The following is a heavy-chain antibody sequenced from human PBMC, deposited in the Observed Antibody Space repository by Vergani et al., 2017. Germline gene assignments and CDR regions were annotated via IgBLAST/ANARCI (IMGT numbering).Heavy chain of an antibody. CDR1: GASIRSSNYY. Sequence: QLQLQESGPGLVKPSATLSLTCSVSGASIRSSNYYWGWIRQPPGKGLEWIASIYYSGSTYYNPSLKSRVTISVDTSKNQFSLKLSSVTAADTAVYYCARRTGGSWDYWGQGTLVTVSS. J-gene: IGHJ4*02. CDR3: ARRTGGSWDY. CDR2: IYYSGST. V-gene: IGHV4-39*01.